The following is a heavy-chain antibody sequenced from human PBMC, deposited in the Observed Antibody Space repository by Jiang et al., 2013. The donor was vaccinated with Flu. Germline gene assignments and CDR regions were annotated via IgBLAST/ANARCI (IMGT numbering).Heavy chain of an antibody. CDR3: ARALSHPETGAPFHFDY. CDR2: ISWNGDSL. Sequence: GISWNGDSLVYADSVKGRFTISRDNAKNSLYLQMNSLRPEDSAFYYCARALSHPETGAPFHFDYWGQGTLVTVSS. D-gene: IGHD7-27*01. V-gene: IGHV3-9*01. J-gene: IGHJ4*02.